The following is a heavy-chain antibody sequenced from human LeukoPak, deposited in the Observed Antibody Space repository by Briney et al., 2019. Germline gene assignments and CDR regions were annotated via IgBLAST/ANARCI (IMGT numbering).Heavy chain of an antibody. CDR3: ARDQYDTWSRRGNFDS. CDR2: IKQDGSEK. CDR1: GFTFSSYW. D-gene: IGHD3-3*01. Sequence: GVLRLSCAASGFTFSSYWMSWVRQAPGKGLEWVANIKQDGSEKYYVDSVKGRFTISRDNAKNSLYLQMNSLRAEDTAVFYCARDQYDTWSRRGNFDSWGQGTLVIVSS. J-gene: IGHJ4*02. V-gene: IGHV3-7*03.